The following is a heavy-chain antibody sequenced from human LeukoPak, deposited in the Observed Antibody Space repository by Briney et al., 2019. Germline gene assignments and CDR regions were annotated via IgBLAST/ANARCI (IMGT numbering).Heavy chain of an antibody. CDR1: GYTFTSYG. Sequence: ASVKVSCKASGYTFTSYGISWVRQAPGQGLEWVGWISAYNGNTNYAQKLQGRVTMTTDTSTGTAYMELRSLRSEDTAVYYCARDPGYCNGGNCPNFDYWGQGTLVTVSS. CDR2: ISAYNGNT. D-gene: IGHD2-15*01. J-gene: IGHJ4*02. CDR3: ARDPGYCNGGNCPNFDY. V-gene: IGHV1-18*01.